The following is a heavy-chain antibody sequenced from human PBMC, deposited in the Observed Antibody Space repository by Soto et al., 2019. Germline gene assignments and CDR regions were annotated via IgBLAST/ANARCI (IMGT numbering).Heavy chain of an antibody. CDR1: GFSVSRNY. Sequence: EVQLEESGGGLVQPGGSLRLSCVVSGFSVSRNYMSWVRQAPGKGLEWVSVIYSGGSTYYADSVQGRFTISRHNSKNTLYLQMNSLRAEDTAVYYCARGGNPNYYWGQGTLVTVSS. V-gene: IGHV3-53*04. J-gene: IGHJ4*02. CDR2: IYSGGST. CDR3: ARGGNPNYY. D-gene: IGHD4-4*01.